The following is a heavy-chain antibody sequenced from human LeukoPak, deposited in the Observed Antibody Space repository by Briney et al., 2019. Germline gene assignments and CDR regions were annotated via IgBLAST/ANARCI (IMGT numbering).Heavy chain of an antibody. V-gene: IGHV4-61*01. D-gene: IGHD6-13*01. J-gene: IGHJ6*03. CDR1: GGSVSVSDGSVSRYY. Sequence: SETLSLTCTVSGGSVSVSDGSVSRYYWTWIRQSPGKGLEWIGYVHDSGSTKYNPSLKSRVTISVDTSQNQFSLKLTSVTAADTAVYYCASYIRIAAALRRYYYYYMDVWGKGTTVTVSS. CDR2: VHDSGST. CDR3: ASYIRIAAALRRYYYYYMDV.